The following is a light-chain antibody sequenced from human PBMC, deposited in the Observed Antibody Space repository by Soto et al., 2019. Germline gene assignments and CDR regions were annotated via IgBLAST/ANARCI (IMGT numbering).Light chain of an antibody. CDR3: QQYNSYRA. Sequence: SASVGDRVSFTCRASQDINNWLAWYQQKPGKAPKLLIYAASSLQSGVPSRFSGSGFGTEFTLTISSLQPDDFATYYCQQYNSYRAFGQGTKVDIK. V-gene: IGKV1D-16*01. CDR1: QDINNW. J-gene: IGKJ1*01. CDR2: AAS.